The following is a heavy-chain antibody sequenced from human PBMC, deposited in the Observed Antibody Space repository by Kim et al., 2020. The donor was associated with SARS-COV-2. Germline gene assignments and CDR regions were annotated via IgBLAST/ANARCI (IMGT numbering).Heavy chain of an antibody. D-gene: IGHD1-26*01. CDR3: ARDSGSRGRALDN. Sequence: YAQKFQGRVTMTADKSTSTAYMELSSLRSEDTAVYYCARDSGSRGRALDNWGQGTMVTVSS. V-gene: IGHV1-69*04. J-gene: IGHJ3*02.